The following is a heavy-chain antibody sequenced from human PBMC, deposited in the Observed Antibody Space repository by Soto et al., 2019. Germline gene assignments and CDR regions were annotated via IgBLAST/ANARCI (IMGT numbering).Heavy chain of an antibody. J-gene: IGHJ6*03. CDR1: GYTFTSYG. V-gene: IGHV1-18*01. D-gene: IGHD2-2*02. CDR3: ARDRCGNQLLYGGLCYYYIDV. CDR2: ISAYNGNT. Sequence: ASVKVSCKASGYTFTSYGISWVRQAPGQGLEWMGWISAYNGNTNYAQKLQGRVTMTTDTSTSTAYMELRSLRSDDTAVYYCARDRCGNQLLYGGLCYYYIDVWGKGTTVTVSS.